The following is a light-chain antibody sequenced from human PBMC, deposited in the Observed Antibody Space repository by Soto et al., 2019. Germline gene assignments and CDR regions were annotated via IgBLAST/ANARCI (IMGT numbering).Light chain of an antibody. CDR1: SSKIGSNT. Sequence: QAVLTQPPSASGTPGQRVTISCSGSSSKIGSNTVNWYQQLPGTAPKLLIYSNNQRPSGVPDRFSGSKSGTSASLALSGLQSEDEADYYCAAWDDSLNVYVFGTGTKLTVL. J-gene: IGLJ1*01. V-gene: IGLV1-44*01. CDR3: AAWDDSLNVYV. CDR2: SNN.